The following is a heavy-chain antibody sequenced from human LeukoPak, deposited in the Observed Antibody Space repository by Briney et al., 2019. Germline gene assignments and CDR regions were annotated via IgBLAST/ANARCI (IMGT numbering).Heavy chain of an antibody. CDR1: GFTFSSYW. CDR3: ARGGSCSGGTCYSGKDNWFDP. D-gene: IGHD2-15*01. J-gene: IGHJ5*02. Sequence: GGSLRLSCAASGFTFSSYWMHRVRQAPGKGLVWVSRINSDGSYTNYADSVKGRFTISRDNAKNTVYLQMNSLRAEDTAVYYCARGGSCSGGTCYSGKDNWFDPWGQGTLVTVSS. CDR2: INSDGSYT. V-gene: IGHV3-74*01.